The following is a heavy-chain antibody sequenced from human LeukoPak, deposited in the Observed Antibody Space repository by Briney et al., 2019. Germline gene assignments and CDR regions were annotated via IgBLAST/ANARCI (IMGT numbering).Heavy chain of an antibody. J-gene: IGHJ4*02. V-gene: IGHV1-2*04. CDR2: INPNSGGT. D-gene: IGHD6-19*01. CDR3: ARDTGSGWPMINY. Sequence: GASVKVSCKASGYTFTGYYMHWVRQAPGQGLEWMGWINPNSGGTNYAQKFQGWVTMTRDTSISTAYMELSRLRSDDTAVYYCARDTGSGWPMINYWGQGTLVTVSP. CDR1: GYTFTGYY.